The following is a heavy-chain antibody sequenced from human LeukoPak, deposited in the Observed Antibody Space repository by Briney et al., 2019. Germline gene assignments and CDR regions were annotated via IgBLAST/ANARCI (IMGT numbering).Heavy chain of an antibody. CDR3: ANTLPRISASGTAIDY. J-gene: IGHJ4*02. CDR1: GFTFSTYA. V-gene: IGHV3-30*02. Sequence: PGRSLRLSCAASGFTFSTYAMHWVRQAPGKGLEWVAFIRYDGSNKYYADSVKGRFTISRDNSKNTLYLQMNSLRAEDTAVYYCANTLPRISASGTAIDYWGQGTLVTVSS. D-gene: IGHD6-13*01. CDR2: IRYDGSNK.